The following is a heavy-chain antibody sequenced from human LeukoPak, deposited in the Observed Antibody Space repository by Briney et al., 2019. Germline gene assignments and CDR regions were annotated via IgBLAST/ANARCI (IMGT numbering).Heavy chain of an antibody. CDR3: ARLYSSSLGRVFDY. V-gene: IGHV4-59*01. CDR1: GASISSYY. D-gene: IGHD6-13*01. CDR2: IYYSGST. J-gene: IGHJ4*02. Sequence: SETLSLACTVSGASISSYYWSWIRQPPGKGLEWIGYIYYSGSTNYNPSLKSRITISVATSKNQFSLNLSSVTAADTAVYYCARLYSSSLGRVFDYWGQGTLVTVSS.